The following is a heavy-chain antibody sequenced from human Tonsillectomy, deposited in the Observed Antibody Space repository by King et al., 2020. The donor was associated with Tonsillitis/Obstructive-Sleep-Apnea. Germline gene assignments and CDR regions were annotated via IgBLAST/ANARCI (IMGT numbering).Heavy chain of an antibody. CDR3: ARAYCSSTSCHANWFDP. J-gene: IGHJ5*02. D-gene: IGHD2-2*01. Sequence: QLVQSGAEVKKPGASVKVSCKTSGYTFTTYGISWVRQAPGQGLEWMGWISAYNGNTNYAHKLQGRVTMTTDTSTFTAYMELRSLRSDDPAVYYCARAYCSSTSCHANWFDPWGQGTLVTVSS. V-gene: IGHV1-18*01. CDR1: GYTFTTYG. CDR2: ISAYNGNT.